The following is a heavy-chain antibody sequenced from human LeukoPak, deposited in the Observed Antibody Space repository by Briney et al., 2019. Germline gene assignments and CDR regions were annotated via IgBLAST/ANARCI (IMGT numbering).Heavy chain of an antibody. J-gene: IGHJ4*02. D-gene: IGHD1-26*01. CDR3: VKDVGGSYAFDY. Sequence: GGSLRLSCSASGFTFSRYAMHWVRQAPGKGLEYVSGINDNGGGTHYGDSVKGRFSISRDNSKNTLHLQMSTLRAEDTALHYCVKDVGGSYAFDYWGQGILVTVAS. V-gene: IGHV3-64D*09. CDR2: INDNGGGT. CDR1: GFTFSRYA.